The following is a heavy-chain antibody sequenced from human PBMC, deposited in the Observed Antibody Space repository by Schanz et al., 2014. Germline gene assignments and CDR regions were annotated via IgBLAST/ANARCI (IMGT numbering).Heavy chain of an antibody. V-gene: IGHV3-7*02. CDR2: IKHDGSVK. CDR3: VSQTGSTNY. J-gene: IGHJ4*02. D-gene: IGHD6-13*01. Sequence: EVQLVESGGGLVQPGGSLRLSCTASGFTFSDYWMSWVRQAPGKGPEWVVNIKHDGSVKHYVDSVEGRFTISRDNAKRSLFRQMNSLRVEDTAVYFCVSQTGSTNYWGQGTLVTVSS. CDR1: GFTFSDYW.